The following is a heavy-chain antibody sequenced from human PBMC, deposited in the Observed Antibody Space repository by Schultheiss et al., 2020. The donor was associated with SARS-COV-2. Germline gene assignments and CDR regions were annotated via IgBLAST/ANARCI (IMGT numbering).Heavy chain of an antibody. D-gene: IGHD3-10*01. J-gene: IGHJ4*02. CDR3: VKDDYYYYGSGSYAGYFDY. Sequence: GGSLRLSCAASGFTFSSYAMHWVRQAPGKGLEYVSAISSNGGSTYYADSVKGRFTISRDNSKNTLYLQMSSLRAEDTAVYYCVKDDYYYYGSGSYAGYFDYWGQVTLVTVSS. CDR1: GFTFSSYA. V-gene: IGHV3-64D*06. CDR2: ISSNGGST.